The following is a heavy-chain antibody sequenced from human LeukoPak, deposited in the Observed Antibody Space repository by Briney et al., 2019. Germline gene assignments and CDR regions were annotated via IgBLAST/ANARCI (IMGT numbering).Heavy chain of an antibody. D-gene: IGHD4-17*01. CDR1: GFNSYW. V-gene: IGHV3-7*01. J-gene: IGHJ4*02. Sequence: GGSLRLSCAASGFNSYWMSWVRQAPGKGLEWVANIKQGGSEKYYVDSVKGRFTISRDNVKNSLYLQMNSLRAEDTAVYYCASPAYGDYALFDYWGQGTLVTVSS. CDR3: ASPAYGDYALFDY. CDR2: IKQGGSEK.